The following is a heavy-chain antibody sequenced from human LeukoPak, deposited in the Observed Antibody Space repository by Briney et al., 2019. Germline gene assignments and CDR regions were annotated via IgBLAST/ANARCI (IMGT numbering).Heavy chain of an antibody. CDR1: GGTFSSYA. D-gene: IGHD6-13*01. V-gene: IGHV1-69*01. CDR3: ARSSSSWFNWFDP. CDR2: IIPIFGTA. J-gene: IGHJ5*02. Sequence: CKASGGTFSSYAISWVRQAPGQGLEWMGGIIPIFGTANYAQKFQGRVTITADESTSTAYMELSSLRSEDTAVYYCARSSSSWFNWFDPWGQGTLVTVSS.